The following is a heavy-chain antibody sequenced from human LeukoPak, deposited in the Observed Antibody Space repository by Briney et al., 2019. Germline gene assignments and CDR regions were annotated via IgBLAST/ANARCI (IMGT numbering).Heavy chain of an antibody. CDR1: GFTFSSYG. CDR2: IRYDGSNK. V-gene: IGHV3-30*02. J-gene: IGHJ4*02. D-gene: IGHD5-18*01. Sequence: GGSLRLSCAASGFTFSSYGMHWVRQAPGKGLEWVAFIRYDGSNKYYADSVKGRFTISRDNSENTLYLQMNSLRAEDTAVYYCAKERDTAMVTIDYWGQGTLVTVSS. CDR3: AKERDTAMVTIDY.